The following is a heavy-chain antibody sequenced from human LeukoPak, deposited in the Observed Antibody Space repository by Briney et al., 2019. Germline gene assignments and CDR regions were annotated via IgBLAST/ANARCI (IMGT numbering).Heavy chain of an antibody. D-gene: IGHD3-10*01. V-gene: IGHV3-9*03. Sequence: GGSLRLSCAASGFTFDDYAMHWVRQAPGKGLEWVSGISWNSGSIGYADSVKGRFTISRDNAKNSLYLQMNSLRAEDMALYYCARESTGFDYWGQGALVTVSS. CDR2: ISWNSGSI. CDR3: ARESTGFDY. J-gene: IGHJ4*02. CDR1: GFTFDDYA.